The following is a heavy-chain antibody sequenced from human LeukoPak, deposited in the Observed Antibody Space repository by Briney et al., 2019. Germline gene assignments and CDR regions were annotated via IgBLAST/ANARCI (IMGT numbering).Heavy chain of an antibody. CDR1: GGTFSSYA. CDR3: ARESSNYGVLSFDP. CDR2: IIPIFGTA. V-gene: IGHV1-69*13. J-gene: IGHJ5*02. D-gene: IGHD4-11*01. Sequence: GASVKVSCKASGGTFSSYAISWVRQAPGQGLEWMGGIIPIFGTANYAQKFQGRVTITADESTSTAYMELSSLRSEDTAVYYCARESSNYGVLSFDPWGQGTLVTVSS.